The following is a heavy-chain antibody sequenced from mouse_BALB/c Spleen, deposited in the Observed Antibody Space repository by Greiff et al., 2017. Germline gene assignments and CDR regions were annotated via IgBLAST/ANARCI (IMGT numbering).Heavy chain of an antibody. Sequence: VQLQQSGPDLVKPSQSLSLTCTVTGYSITSGYSWHWIRQFPGNKLEWMGYIHYSGSTNYNPSLKSRISITRDTSKNQFFLQLNSVTTEDTATYYCARTYYRYDVGNGPLAYWGQGTLVTVSA. CDR1: GYSITSGYS. J-gene: IGHJ3*01. D-gene: IGHD2-14*01. CDR2: IHYSGST. V-gene: IGHV3-1*02. CDR3: ARTYYRYDVGNGPLAY.